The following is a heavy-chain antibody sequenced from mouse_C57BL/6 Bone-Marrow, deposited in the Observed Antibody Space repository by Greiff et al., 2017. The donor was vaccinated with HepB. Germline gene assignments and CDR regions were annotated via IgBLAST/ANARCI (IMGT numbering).Heavy chain of an antibody. V-gene: IGHV5-16*01. D-gene: IGHD2-1*01. Sequence: EVKVVESEGGLVQPGSSMKLSCTASGFTFSDYYMAWVRQVPEKGLEWVANINYDGSSTYYQDSLKSRFIISRDNAKNILYLQMSSLKSEDTATYYCARANYGNYDYAMDYWGQGTSVTVSS. CDR3: ARANYGNYDYAMDY. CDR2: INYDGSST. J-gene: IGHJ4*01. CDR1: GFTFSDYY.